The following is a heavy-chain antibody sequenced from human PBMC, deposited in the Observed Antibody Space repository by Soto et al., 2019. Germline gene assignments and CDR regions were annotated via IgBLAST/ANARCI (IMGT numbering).Heavy chain of an antibody. J-gene: IGHJ4*02. D-gene: IGHD6-13*01. CDR3: ARDLGQQLVDY. Sequence: ASVKVSCKASGGTFSSYAISWVRQAPGQGLEWMGWISAYNGNKKYAQKLQGRVTMTTDTSTSTAYMELRSLRSDDTAVYYCARDLGQQLVDYWGQGTPVTVSS. CDR1: GGTFSSYA. CDR2: ISAYNGNK. V-gene: IGHV1-18*01.